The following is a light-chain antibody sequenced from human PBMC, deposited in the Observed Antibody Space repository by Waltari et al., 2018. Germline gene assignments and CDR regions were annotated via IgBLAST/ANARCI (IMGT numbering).Light chain of an antibody. CDR2: DVS. CDR3: CSYAGSYTLWV. CDR1: SSAVGGYNY. V-gene: IGLV2-11*01. J-gene: IGLJ3*02. Sequence: QSALTQPRPVSGSPGQSVTISCTGTSSAVGGYNYVSWYQQHPGKAPNLIIYDVSKRPSGVPDRFSGSKSGNTASLTISGLQAEDEADYYCCSYAGSYTLWVFGGGTKLTVL.